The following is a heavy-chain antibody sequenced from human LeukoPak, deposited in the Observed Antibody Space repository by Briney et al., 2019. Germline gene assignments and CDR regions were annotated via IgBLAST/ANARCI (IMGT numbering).Heavy chain of an antibody. J-gene: IGHJ4*02. CDR1: GGSISSSSYY. V-gene: IGHV4-39*01. Sequence: SETLSLTCTVSGGSISSSSYYWGWIRQPPGKGLEWIGSIYYSGSTYYNPSLKSRVTISVDTSKNQFPLKLSSVTAADTAVYYCARHSSGWYYFDYWGQGTLVTVSS. CDR3: ARHSSGWYYFDY. CDR2: IYYSGST. D-gene: IGHD6-19*01.